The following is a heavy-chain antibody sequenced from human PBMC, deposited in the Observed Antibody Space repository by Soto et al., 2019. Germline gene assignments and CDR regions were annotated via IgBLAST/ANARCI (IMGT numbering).Heavy chain of an antibody. J-gene: IGHJ4*02. CDR1: GFSVSDNF. CDR3: ARRELSHAFVDC. V-gene: IGHV3-66*01. CDR2: IFPDGST. Sequence: EVQLMESGGGLVQPGGSLRLSCAASGFSVSDNFMNWVRQAPEKGLEWVSVIFPDGSTYYTDSVKGRFTISRDISKNTVYLQMNSLRADDTAVYFCARRELSHAFVDCWGQGTLVTVSS. D-gene: IGHD1-26*01.